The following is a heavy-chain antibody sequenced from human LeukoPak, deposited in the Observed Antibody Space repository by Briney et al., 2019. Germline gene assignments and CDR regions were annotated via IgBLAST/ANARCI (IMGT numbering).Heavy chain of an antibody. CDR3: ARHSSSWSDPYYFDY. J-gene: IGHJ4*02. Sequence: GGFLRLSCGASGFTFSNYAMSWVRQAPGKGLEWVSVISGSGGSTYYAGSVKGRFTISRDNSKNTVSLQMNSLRAEDTAVYYCARHSSSWSDPYYFDYWGQGTLVTVSS. D-gene: IGHD6-13*01. V-gene: IGHV3-23*01. CDR1: GFTFSNYA. CDR2: ISGSGGST.